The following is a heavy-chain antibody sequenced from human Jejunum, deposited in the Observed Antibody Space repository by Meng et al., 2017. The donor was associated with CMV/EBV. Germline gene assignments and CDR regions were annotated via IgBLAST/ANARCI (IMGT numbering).Heavy chain of an antibody. J-gene: IGHJ3*01. CDR1: GFALTNYC. Sequence: SCGDSGFALTNYCMGWVRQGPGKGLVWVANIKQDGGEKNYADSVKGRFSVFRDNANNSLYLQMNYLGVDDTAVYFCAAYMKEAFDLWGQGTMVTVSS. D-gene: IGHD2-21*01. CDR2: IKQDGGEK. V-gene: IGHV3-7*01. CDR3: AAYMKEAFDL.